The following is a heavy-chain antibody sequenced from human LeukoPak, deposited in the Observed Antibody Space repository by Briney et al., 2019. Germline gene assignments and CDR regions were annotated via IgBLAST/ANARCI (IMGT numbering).Heavy chain of an antibody. D-gene: IGHD5-12*01. V-gene: IGHV4-34*01. CDR1: GGSFSGYY. CDR3: ARRNGQDIVATFRRRYYFDY. CDR2: INHSGST. J-gene: IGHJ4*02. Sequence: NSSETLPLTCAVYGGSFSGYYWSWIRQPPGKGLEWIGEINHSGSTNYNPSLKSRVTISINTSKNQFSLKLSSVTAADTAVYYCARRNGQDIVATFRRRYYFDYWGQGTLVTVSS.